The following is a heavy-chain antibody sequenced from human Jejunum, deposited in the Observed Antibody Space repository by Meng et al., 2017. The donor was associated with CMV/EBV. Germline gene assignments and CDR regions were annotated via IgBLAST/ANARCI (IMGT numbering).Heavy chain of an antibody. CDR3: ARGWAEYRFSGAMDV. Sequence: IGSVRFASSDHYDRSWIRRPPGKGLEWIGDTGNTNHTPSLRRPVTISTDASKNQFSRRLTSVTTADTAVCYCARGWAEYRFSGAMDVWGRGTLVTVSS. D-gene: IGHD3-3*01. CDR1: VRFASSDHYD. J-gene: IGHJ6*02. CDR2: DTGNT. V-gene: IGHV4-61*01.